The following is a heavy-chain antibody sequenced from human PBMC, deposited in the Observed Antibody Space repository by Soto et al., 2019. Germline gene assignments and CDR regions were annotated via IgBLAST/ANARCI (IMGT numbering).Heavy chain of an antibody. CDR3: ARRNKKVGYCSSTSCQDYYYYYYYMDV. CDR2: IYHSGST. CDR1: SGSISSSNW. D-gene: IGHD2-2*01. Sequence: PSETLSLTCAVSSGSISSSNWWSWVRQPPGKGLEWIGEIYHSGSTNYNPSLKSRVTISVDKSKNQFSLKLSSVTAADTAVYYCARRNKKVGYCSSTSCQDYYYYYYYMDVWGKGTTVTAP. J-gene: IGHJ6*03. V-gene: IGHV4-4*02.